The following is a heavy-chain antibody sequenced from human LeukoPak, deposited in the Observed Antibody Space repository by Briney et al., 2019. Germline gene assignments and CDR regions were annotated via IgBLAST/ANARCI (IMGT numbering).Heavy chain of an antibody. V-gene: IGHV3-23*01. Sequence: GSLRLSCAASGFTLSDYAMNWVRQSPGKGLEWVSIISVSGGNTDYADSVKGRFTISRDTSRNTLYLQMNSLRAEDTAVYYCAKGYSSGWYGNWGQGTLVTVSS. CDR1: GFTLSDYA. J-gene: IGHJ4*02. CDR3: AKGYSSGWYGN. D-gene: IGHD6-19*01. CDR2: ISVSGGNT.